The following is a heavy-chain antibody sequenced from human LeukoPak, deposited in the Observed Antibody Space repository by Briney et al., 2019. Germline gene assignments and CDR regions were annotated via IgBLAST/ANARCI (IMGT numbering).Heavy chain of an antibody. Sequence: GGSLRLSCAASGFAFSSYGMHWVRQAPGKGLEWVAVISYDGSHKYYADSVKGRFTISRDNSKNTLYLQMNSLRAEDTAVYYCARVAFVDTAMAPFDYWGQGTLVTVSS. CDR1: GFAFSSYG. CDR3: ARVAFVDTAMAPFDY. V-gene: IGHV3-30*03. J-gene: IGHJ4*02. CDR2: ISYDGSHK. D-gene: IGHD5-18*01.